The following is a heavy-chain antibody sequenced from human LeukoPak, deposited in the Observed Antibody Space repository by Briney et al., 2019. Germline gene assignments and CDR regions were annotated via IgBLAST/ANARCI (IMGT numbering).Heavy chain of an antibody. V-gene: IGHV4-34*01. CDR3: ARGFRIAARPFDY. CDR2: INHSGST. Sequence: PSETLSLTCAVYGGSFSGYYWSWIRQPPGKGLEWIGEINHSGSTNYNPSLKSRVTISVDTSKNQFSLKLSSVTAADTAVYYCARGFRIAARPFDYWGQGTLVTVSS. D-gene: IGHD6-6*01. J-gene: IGHJ4*02. CDR1: GGSFSGYY.